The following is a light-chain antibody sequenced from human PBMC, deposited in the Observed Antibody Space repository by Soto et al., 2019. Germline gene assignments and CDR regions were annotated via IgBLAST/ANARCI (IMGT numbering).Light chain of an antibody. V-gene: IGKV1-39*01. Sequence: DIQMTQSPSPLSASVGDRVYITCRTSQSISSYLNWYQAKPGKAPKLLIYDASTLESGVPSRFSGSGSGTDFTLTISSLQPEHYATYYCQQSYSTPPFTSGPGTRVDI. CDR3: QQSYSTPPFT. CDR2: DAS. CDR1: QSISSY. J-gene: IGKJ3*01.